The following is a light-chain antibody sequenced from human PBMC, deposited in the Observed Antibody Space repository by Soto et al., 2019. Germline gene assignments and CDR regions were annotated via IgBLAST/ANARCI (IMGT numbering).Light chain of an antibody. CDR3: QQYNSWPTWT. CDR1: QSVSNN. CDR2: GAS. Sequence: EIVMTQSPATLSVSPGERTTLSCRASQSVSNNLAWYQQRPGQAPRLLMYGASSRATDIPARFRGSGFGTEFTLTISSLQSEDSAVYYCQQYNSWPTWTFGQGTKVDIK. J-gene: IGKJ1*01. V-gene: IGKV3-15*01.